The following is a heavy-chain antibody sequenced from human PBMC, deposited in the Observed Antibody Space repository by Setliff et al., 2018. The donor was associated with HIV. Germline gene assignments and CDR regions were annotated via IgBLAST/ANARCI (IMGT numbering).Heavy chain of an antibody. CDR1: GYSIRSGYY. Sequence: SETLSLTCAVSGYSIRSGYYWGWIRQSPGKGLEWIGSIFHSGSTYTSPSLRSRVTMSLDTSRNEVSLRLSSVTAADTATYFCARVRFNFDNVRCFDLWGPGTLVTVSS. D-gene: IGHD1-20*01. CDR3: ARVRFNFDNVRCFDL. J-gene: IGHJ2*01. CDR2: IFHSGST. V-gene: IGHV4-38-2*01.